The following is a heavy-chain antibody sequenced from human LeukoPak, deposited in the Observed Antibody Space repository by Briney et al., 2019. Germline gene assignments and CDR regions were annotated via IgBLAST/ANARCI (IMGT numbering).Heavy chain of an antibody. CDR2: IYYSGNT. CDR1: GVSISSSNSY. D-gene: IGHD4-17*01. Sequence: SETLSLTCTVSGVSISSSNSYWGWIRQPPGKGLEWIGSIYYSGNTYYNASLKSQVSISIDTSKNQFSLRLTSVTAADTAVYYCAREGRTKVTPRPDGFDIWGQGTMVTVSS. CDR3: AREGRTKVTPRPDGFDI. J-gene: IGHJ3*02. V-gene: IGHV4-39*02.